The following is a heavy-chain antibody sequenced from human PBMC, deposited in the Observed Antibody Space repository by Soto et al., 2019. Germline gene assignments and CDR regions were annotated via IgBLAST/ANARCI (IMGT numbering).Heavy chain of an antibody. Sequence: SETLSLTCRVSGDSVSSGSYYWSWIRQPPEKGLEWIGYIYHIGITNYNPSLKSRFTISLDTSRNQFSLRLNSVTAADTAVYYCARVNGGPYYFDFWGQGTLVTVSS. CDR1: GDSVSSGSYY. J-gene: IGHJ4*02. V-gene: IGHV4-61*01. D-gene: IGHD2-8*01. CDR3: ARVNGGPYYFDF. CDR2: IYHIGIT.